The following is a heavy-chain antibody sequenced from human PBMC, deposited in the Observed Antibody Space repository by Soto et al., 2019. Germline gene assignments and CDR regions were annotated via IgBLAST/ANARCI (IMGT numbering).Heavy chain of an antibody. CDR3: ARLGFNYDFLSGYYNVHHYYGNDV. D-gene: IGHD3-3*01. V-gene: IGHV5-51*01. CDR2: IYPGDSDT. Sequence: GESLKISCMGSGYKVSTWHNFTSYWIAWVRQMPGEGLEWMGIIYPGDSDTRYSPSFQGQVTISADKSINSVYLQWSSLKASETATYYCARLGFNYDFLSGYYNVHHYYGNDVWGQGTTVTVSS. CDR1: GYKVSTWHNFTSYW. J-gene: IGHJ6*02.